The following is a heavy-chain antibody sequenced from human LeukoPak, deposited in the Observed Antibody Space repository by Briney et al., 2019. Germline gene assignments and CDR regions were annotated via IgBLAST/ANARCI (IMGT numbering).Heavy chain of an antibody. D-gene: IGHD3-10*01. CDR2: IIPIFGTA. V-gene: IGHV1-69*06. Sequence: GASVKVSCKASAYTFTTYDISWVRQAPGQGLEWMGGIIPIFGTANYAQKFQGRVTITADKSTSTAYMELSSLRSEDTAVYYCAREGITMVRGVIRREYYYYMDVWGKGTTVTVSS. CDR3: AREGITMVRGVIRREYYYYMDV. CDR1: AYTFTTYD. J-gene: IGHJ6*03.